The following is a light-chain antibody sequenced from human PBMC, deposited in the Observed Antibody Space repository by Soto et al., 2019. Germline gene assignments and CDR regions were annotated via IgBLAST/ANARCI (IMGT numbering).Light chain of an antibody. CDR3: QQYNSPAT. J-gene: IGKJ4*01. V-gene: IGKV1-5*03. Sequence: DIQMTQSPSTLSASVGDRVTITCRASQSISSWLAWYQQKPGKAPKLLIYKASSLESGVPSRFRGSGSGTEFTLTISSLQPDVFATYYCQQYNSPATFGGGTKVEIK. CDR2: KAS. CDR1: QSISSW.